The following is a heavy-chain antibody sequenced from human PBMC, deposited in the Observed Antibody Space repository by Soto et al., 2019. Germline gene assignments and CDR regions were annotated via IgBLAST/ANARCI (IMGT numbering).Heavy chain of an antibody. J-gene: IGHJ4*02. CDR3: AKDRWGYYDSSGYYYYDY. Sequence: PGGSLRLSCAASGFTFSSYAMSWVRQAPGKGLEWVSAISGSGGSTYYADSVKGRFTISRDNSKNTLYLQMNSLRAEDTAVYYCAKDRWGYYDSSGYYYYDYWGQGTLVTVSS. D-gene: IGHD3-22*01. V-gene: IGHV3-23*01. CDR2: ISGSGGST. CDR1: GFTFSSYA.